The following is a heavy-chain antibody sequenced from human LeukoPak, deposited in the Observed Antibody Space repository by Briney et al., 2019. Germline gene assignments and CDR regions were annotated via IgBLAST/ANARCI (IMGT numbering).Heavy chain of an antibody. J-gene: IGHJ5*02. CDR2: FYYSGST. V-gene: IGHV4-59*11. CDR3: ARGETTVTTRWFDP. CDR1: GGSISSHY. D-gene: IGHD4-11*01. Sequence: SETLSLACTVSGGSISSHYWSWIRQPPGKGLEWIGYFYYSGSTNYNPSLKSRVTISVDTSKNQFSLKLSSVTAADTAVYYCARGETTVTTRWFDPWGQGTLVTVSS.